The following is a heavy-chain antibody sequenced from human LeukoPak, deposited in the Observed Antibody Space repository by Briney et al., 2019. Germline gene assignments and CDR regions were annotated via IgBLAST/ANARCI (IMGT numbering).Heavy chain of an antibody. CDR3: AKDICGGDCYPHGGY. D-gene: IGHD2-21*01. J-gene: IGHJ4*02. Sequence: GGSLRLSCAASGFTFSNYGMHWVHQAPGKGLEWVAFIPYDGSNKYYADSLKGRCTITRDNSKNTLYLQMNSLRAEDTAIYYCAKDICGGDCYPHGGYWGQGTLVTVSS. CDR2: IPYDGSNK. V-gene: IGHV3-30*02. CDR1: GFTFSNYG.